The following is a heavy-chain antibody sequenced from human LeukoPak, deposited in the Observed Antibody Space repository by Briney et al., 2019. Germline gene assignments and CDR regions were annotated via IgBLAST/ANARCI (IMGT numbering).Heavy chain of an antibody. CDR3: ARRRGYYYDSSGYYRNGFDY. Sequence: SETLSLTCAVYGGSFSGYYWSWIRQPPGKGLEWIGEINHSGSTNYNPSLKSRVTISVDTSKNQFSLELSSVTAADTAVYYCARRRGYYYDSSGYYRNGFDYWGQGTLVTVSS. V-gene: IGHV4-34*01. D-gene: IGHD3-22*01. CDR2: INHSGST. CDR1: GGSFSGYY. J-gene: IGHJ4*02.